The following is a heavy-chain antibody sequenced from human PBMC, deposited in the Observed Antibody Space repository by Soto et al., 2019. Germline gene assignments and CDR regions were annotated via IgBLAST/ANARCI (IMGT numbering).Heavy chain of an antibody. CDR3: ARSRHGSGSYTHFYYGLDV. CDR2: ISFDGSTE. Sequence: QVQLVESGGGVVQPGRSLRLSCAASGFTFISYAMHWVRQAPGKGLEWVAVISFDGSTEYYADSVKGRFTIYRDNSKNTVYLQMNSLRYEDTAVYYCARSRHGSGSYTHFYYGLDVWGQGTTVTVSS. D-gene: IGHD3-10*01. CDR1: GFTFISYA. J-gene: IGHJ6*02. V-gene: IGHV3-30-3*01.